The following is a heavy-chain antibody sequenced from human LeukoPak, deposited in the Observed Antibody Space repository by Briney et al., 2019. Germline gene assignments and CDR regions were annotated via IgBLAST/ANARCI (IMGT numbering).Heavy chain of an antibody. CDR3: ARGRITMVRGATPFGGYYFDY. CDR2: IYYSGST. V-gene: IGHV4-39*07. D-gene: IGHD3-10*01. CDR1: GGSISSSSYY. J-gene: IGHJ4*02. Sequence: SETLSLTCTVSGGSISSSSYYWGWIRQPPGKGLEWIGSIYYSGSTPYNPSLKSRVTISVDTSKNQFSLKLNSVTAADTAVYYCARGRITMVRGATPFGGYYFDYWGQGTLVTVSS.